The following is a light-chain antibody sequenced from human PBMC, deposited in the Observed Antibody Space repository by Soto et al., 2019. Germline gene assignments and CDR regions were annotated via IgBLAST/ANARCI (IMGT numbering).Light chain of an antibody. Sequence: EIVLTQSPDTLSLSPGERATLSCRASQSVSSNYLAWYQQIPGQAPRPLIYGASSRVPGIPDRFSGSGSGTDFTLTISRLEPEDFAVYYCQHYGSLPWTFGQGTKVEIK. CDR2: GAS. CDR3: QHYGSLPWT. CDR1: QSVSSNY. J-gene: IGKJ1*01. V-gene: IGKV3-20*01.